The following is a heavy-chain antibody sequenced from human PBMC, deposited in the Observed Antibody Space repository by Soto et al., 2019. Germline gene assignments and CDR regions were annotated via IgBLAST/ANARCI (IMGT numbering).Heavy chain of an antibody. CDR1: GGSIISYY. Sequence: SETLSLTCTVSGGSIISYYWSWIRQPTGKGLEWIGYIYYSGSTNYNPSLKSRVTISVDTSKNQFSLKLSSVTAADTAVYYCARVKHIVATERDAFDIWGQGTMVTVSS. J-gene: IGHJ3*02. CDR2: IYYSGST. CDR3: ARVKHIVATERDAFDI. V-gene: IGHV4-59*01. D-gene: IGHD5-12*01.